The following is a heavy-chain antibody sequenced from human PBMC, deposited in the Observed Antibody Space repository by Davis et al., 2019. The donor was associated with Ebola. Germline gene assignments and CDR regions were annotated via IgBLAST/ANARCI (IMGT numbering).Heavy chain of an antibody. Sequence: AASVKVSCKASGYTFISYDINWVRQATGQGLEWMGWMNPNSGNTGYAQRFQGRVTMTRNTSISTAYMELSSLRSEDTAVCYCARRIAAGGTVIGYWGQGTLVTVSS. CDR3: ARRIAAGGTVIGY. CDR2: MNPNSGNT. CDR1: GYTFISYD. J-gene: IGHJ4*02. V-gene: IGHV1-8*01. D-gene: IGHD6-13*01.